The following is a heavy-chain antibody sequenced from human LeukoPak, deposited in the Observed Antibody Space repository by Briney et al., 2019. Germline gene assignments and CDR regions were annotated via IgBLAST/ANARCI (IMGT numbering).Heavy chain of an antibody. CDR1: GYTFTDYY. V-gene: IGHV1-2*02. J-gene: IGHJ1*01. D-gene: IGHD6-19*01. CDR3: ARLAAVPG. CDR2: IHPNSGGT. Sequence: ASVKVSCKASGYTFTDYYLPWVRQAPGQGLEWMGWIHPNSGGTNYAQKFQGRVAMTRDTSISTAYMELSSLRSDDTAVYYCARLAAVPGWGQGTLVTVSS.